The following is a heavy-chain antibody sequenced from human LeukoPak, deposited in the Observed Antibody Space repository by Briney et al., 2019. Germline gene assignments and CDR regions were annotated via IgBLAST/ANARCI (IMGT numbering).Heavy chain of an antibody. CDR2: IIPIFGTA. D-gene: IGHD6-13*01. CDR1: GGTFSSYA. Sequence: SVKVSCKASGGTFSSYAISWVRQTPGQGLEWMGGIIPIFGTANYAQKFQGRVTITPDESTSTAYMELSSLRSEDTAVSYCVGAAAGAFDPWGQGTLVTVSS. J-gene: IGHJ5*02. CDR3: VGAAAGAFDP. V-gene: IGHV1-69*13.